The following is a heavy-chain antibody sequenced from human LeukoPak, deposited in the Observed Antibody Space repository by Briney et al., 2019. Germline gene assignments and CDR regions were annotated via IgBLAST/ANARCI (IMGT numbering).Heavy chain of an antibody. V-gene: IGHV1-69*01. CDR1: GGTFSSHA. J-gene: IGHJ4*02. CDR2: IIPMFGTG. D-gene: IGHD5-12*01. Sequence: SVKVSCKASGGTFSSHAISWVRQAPGQGLEWMRGIIPMFGTGNSAQKFQGRVTITADESTNIAYMKLSSLRSEDTAVYYCASLALASRNFFDYWGQGTLVTVSS. CDR3: ASLALASRNFFDY.